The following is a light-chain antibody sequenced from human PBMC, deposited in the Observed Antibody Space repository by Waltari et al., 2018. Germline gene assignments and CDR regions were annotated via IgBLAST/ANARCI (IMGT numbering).Light chain of an antibody. V-gene: IGLV2-14*03. CDR1: SSDLGAYNF. CDR3: SSYTTTNIVV. CDR2: DVS. J-gene: IGLJ2*01. Sequence: QSALTQPASVSGSPGQSITISCTGSSSDLGAYNFFSWYQQHPGKAPQLMIYDVSKRPSGVSNRFSGSKSGNTASLTIYGLQVEDEADYFCSSYTTTNIVVFGGGTELTVL.